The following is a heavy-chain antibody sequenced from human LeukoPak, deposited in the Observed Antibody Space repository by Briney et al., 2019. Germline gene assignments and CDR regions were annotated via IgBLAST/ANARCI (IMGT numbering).Heavy chain of an antibody. CDR3: AGGLYPPRGAFDI. CDR2: IYHSGST. CDR1: GYSISSGYY. V-gene: IGHV4-38-2*01. Sequence: KPSETLSLTCAVSGYSISSGYYWGWIRQPPGKGLEWIGSIYHSGSTYYNPSLKSRVTISVDTSKNQFSLKLSSVTAADTAVYYCAGGLYPPRGAFDIWGQGTMVTVSS. D-gene: IGHD3-16*02. J-gene: IGHJ3*02.